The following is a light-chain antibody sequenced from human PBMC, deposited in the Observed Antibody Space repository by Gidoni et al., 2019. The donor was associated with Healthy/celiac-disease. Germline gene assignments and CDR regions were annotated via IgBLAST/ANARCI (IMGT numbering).Light chain of an antibody. CDR2: DVS. CDR1: SSDVGGYNY. Sequence: QSALTKPASVSGSPGQSITISCTGTSSDVGGYNYVSWYQQHPGKAPKLMIYDVSNRPSGVSNRFSGSKSGNTASLTISGLQAEDEADYYCSSYTSSSTRVFGGGTNLTVL. CDR3: SSYTSSSTRV. J-gene: IGLJ2*01. V-gene: IGLV2-14*01.